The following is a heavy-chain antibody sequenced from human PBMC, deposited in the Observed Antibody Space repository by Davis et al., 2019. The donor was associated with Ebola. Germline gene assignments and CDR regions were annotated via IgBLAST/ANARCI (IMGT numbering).Heavy chain of an antibody. Sequence: MPSETLSLTCTVSGGSISSSSYYWGWIRQSPGKGLEWIGSIYYSRSTYYNPSLKSRVTISVDTSKNQFSLKLSSVTAADTAVYYCARLVAYYYDSSGYSSKYYFDYWGQGTLVTVSS. V-gene: IGHV4-39*01. CDR2: IYYSRST. CDR3: ARLVAYYYDSSGYSSKYYFDY. D-gene: IGHD3-22*01. CDR1: GGSISSSSYY. J-gene: IGHJ4*02.